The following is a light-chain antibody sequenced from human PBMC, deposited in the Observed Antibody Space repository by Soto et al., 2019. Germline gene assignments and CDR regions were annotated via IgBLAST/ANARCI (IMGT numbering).Light chain of an antibody. V-gene: IGLV2-14*03. J-gene: IGLJ1*01. CDR1: SSDIGYYNY. CDR3: SSYASSSTLL. CDR2: GVT. Sequence: QSVLTQPASVSGSPGQSITISCTGTSSDIGYYNYVSWYQHHTGKAPELIIYGVTNRPSGVSYRFSASKSGSTASLTISGLQAEDEADYYCSSYASSSTLLFGTGTKVTVL.